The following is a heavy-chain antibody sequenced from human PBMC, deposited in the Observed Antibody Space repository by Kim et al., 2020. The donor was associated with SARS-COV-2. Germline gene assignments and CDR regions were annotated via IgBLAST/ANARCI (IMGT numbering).Heavy chain of an antibody. J-gene: IGHJ4*02. V-gene: IGHV4-59*01. Sequence: NIYTSGSTNYHPSLKSRVTISVDTSKNQFSLKLSSVTTADTAVYYCARDERWGQGTLVTVSS. CDR3: ARDER. CDR2: IYTSGST.